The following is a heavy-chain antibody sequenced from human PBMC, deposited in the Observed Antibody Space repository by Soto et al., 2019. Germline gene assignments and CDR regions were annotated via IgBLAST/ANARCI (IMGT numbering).Heavy chain of an antibody. Sequence: GASVKVSCKASGYTFTGYYMHWVRQAPGQGLEWMGWINPNSGGTNYAQKFQGWVTMTRDTSISTAYMELSRLRSDDTAVYYCAREGCSGGSCNYYFDYWGQGTLVTVSS. CDR2: INPNSGGT. J-gene: IGHJ4*02. CDR3: AREGCSGGSCNYYFDY. CDR1: GYTFTGYY. V-gene: IGHV1-2*04. D-gene: IGHD2-15*01.